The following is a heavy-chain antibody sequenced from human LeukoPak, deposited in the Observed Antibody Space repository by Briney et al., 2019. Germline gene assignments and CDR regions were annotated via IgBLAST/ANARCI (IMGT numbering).Heavy chain of an antibody. J-gene: IGHJ3*02. Sequence: GGSLRLSCAASGFPFSNAWMSWVRQAPGKGLEWVGRIKSKTDGGTTDYAAPVKGRFTISRDDSKNTLYLQMNSLKTEDTAVYYCTIDGDYDAFDIWGQGTMVTVSS. CDR1: GFPFSNAW. CDR3: TIDGDYDAFDI. V-gene: IGHV3-15*01. CDR2: IKSKTDGGTT. D-gene: IGHD4-17*01.